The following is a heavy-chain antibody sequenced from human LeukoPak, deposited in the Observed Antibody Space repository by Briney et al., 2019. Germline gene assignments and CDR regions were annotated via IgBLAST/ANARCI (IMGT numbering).Heavy chain of an antibody. Sequence: GGSLRLSCSASGFTFSSYWMSWVRQDPGKGPEWEANIKRDGSEELYVDSVKGRFTISRDNAKNSLYLQMNSLRAEDTAVYYCASVYSYGWYHDYWGQGTLVTVSS. D-gene: IGHD5-18*01. CDR1: GFTFSSYW. CDR3: ASVYSYGWYHDY. J-gene: IGHJ4*02. CDR2: IKRDGSEE. V-gene: IGHV3-7*01.